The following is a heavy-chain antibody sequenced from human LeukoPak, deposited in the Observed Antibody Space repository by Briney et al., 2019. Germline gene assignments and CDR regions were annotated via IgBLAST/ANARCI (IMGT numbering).Heavy chain of an antibody. Sequence: GESLKISCKGSGYSFTSYRISWVRQMPGKGLEWMGRIDPSDSYTNYSPSFQGHVTISADKSISTAYLQWSSLKASDTAMYYCALNGGSGLPDFDYWGQGTLVTVSS. CDR3: ALNGGSGLPDFDY. V-gene: IGHV5-10-1*01. D-gene: IGHD3-10*01. CDR1: GYSFTSYR. CDR2: IDPSDSYT. J-gene: IGHJ4*02.